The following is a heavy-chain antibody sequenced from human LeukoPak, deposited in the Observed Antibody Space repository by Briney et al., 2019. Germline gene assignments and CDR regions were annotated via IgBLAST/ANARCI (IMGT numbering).Heavy chain of an antibody. V-gene: IGHV4-59*08. J-gene: IGHJ4*02. D-gene: IGHD3-10*01. Sequence: SETLSLICTVSGGPICSYYWRWLRHPPGRALEWIGYIHYSGNTNYNPPLKSRVTISLVSSKNQFSLKLTSVTAADTAVYYCARDPYGSGSSGVDYWGQGTLVTVSS. CDR2: IHYSGNT. CDR3: ARDPYGSGSSGVDY. CDR1: GGPICSYY.